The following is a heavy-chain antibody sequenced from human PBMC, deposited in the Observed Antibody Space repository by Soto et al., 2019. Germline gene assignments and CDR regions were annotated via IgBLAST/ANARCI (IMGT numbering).Heavy chain of an antibody. CDR1: GGSISSYY. CDR2: IYYSGST. CDR3: ARHRITMVRGVITRPYFDY. V-gene: IGHV4-59*08. D-gene: IGHD3-10*01. Sequence: SETLSLTCTVSGGSISSYYWSWIRQPPGKGLEWIGYIYYSGSTNYNPSLKSRVTISVDTSKNQFSLKLSSVTAADTAVYYCARHRITMVRGVITRPYFDYWGQGTLVTVSS. J-gene: IGHJ4*02.